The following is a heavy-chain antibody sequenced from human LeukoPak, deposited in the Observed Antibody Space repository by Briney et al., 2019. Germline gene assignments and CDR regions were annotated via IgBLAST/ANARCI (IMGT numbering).Heavy chain of an antibody. CDR1: GFTFSDYY. CDR2: ISSSSSYT. V-gene: IGHV3-11*03. Sequence: PGGSLRLSCAASGFTFSDYYMSWIRQAPGKGLEWVSYISSSSSYTNYADSVKGRFTISRDNAKNSLYLQMNSLRAEDTAVYYCAKKTGGTYPFDYWGQGTLVTVSS. D-gene: IGHD1-26*01. J-gene: IGHJ4*02. CDR3: AKKTGGTYPFDY.